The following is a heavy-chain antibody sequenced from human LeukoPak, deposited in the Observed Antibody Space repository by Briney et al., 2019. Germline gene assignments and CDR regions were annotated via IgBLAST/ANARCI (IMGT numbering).Heavy chain of an antibody. CDR3: VRGGGWDAWFDP. Sequence: SETLSLTCTVSGGSISSYYWSWIRQPPGKGLEWIGYTHYSRSTNYNPSLKSRVTISVDTSKNQFSLKLRSVTAADTAVYYCVRGGGWDAWFDPWGQGTLVTVSS. CDR1: GGSISSYY. J-gene: IGHJ5*02. D-gene: IGHD6-19*01. CDR2: THYSRST. V-gene: IGHV4-59*01.